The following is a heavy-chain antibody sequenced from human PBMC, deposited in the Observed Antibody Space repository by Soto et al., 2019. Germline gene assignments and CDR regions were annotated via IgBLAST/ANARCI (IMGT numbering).Heavy chain of an antibody. CDR2: IYYSGST. V-gene: IGHV4-61*01. D-gene: IGHD6-13*01. CDR1: GGSVSSGSYY. Sequence: QVQLQESGPGLVKPSETLSLTCTVSGGSVSSGSYYWSWIRQPPGKGLEWIGYIYYSGSTNYNPSLKSRVTISVDTSKNQFSLKLSSVTAADTAVCYCASSKVEQQLFFNYYYYGMDVWGQGTTVTVSS. CDR3: ASSKVEQQLFFNYYYYGMDV. J-gene: IGHJ6*02.